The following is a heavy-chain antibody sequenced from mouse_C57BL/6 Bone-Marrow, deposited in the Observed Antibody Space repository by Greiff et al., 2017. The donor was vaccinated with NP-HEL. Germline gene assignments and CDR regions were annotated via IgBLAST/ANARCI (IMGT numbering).Heavy chain of an antibody. Sequence: VKLQQSGAELARPGASVKLSCKASGYTFTSYGISWVKQRTGQGLEWIGEIYPRSGNTYYNEKFKGKATLTADKSSSTAYMELRSLTSEDSAVYFRARLGQLRPTSFAYWGQGTLVTVSA. CDR3: ARLGQLRPTSFAY. CDR2: IYPRSGNT. V-gene: IGHV1-81*01. CDR1: GYTFTSYG. J-gene: IGHJ3*01. D-gene: IGHD3-2*02.